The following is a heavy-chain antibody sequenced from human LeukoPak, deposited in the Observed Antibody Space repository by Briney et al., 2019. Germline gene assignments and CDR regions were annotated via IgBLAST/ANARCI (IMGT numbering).Heavy chain of an antibody. D-gene: IGHD3-16*01. V-gene: IGHV4-38-2*01. Sequence: SETLSLTCAVSGYSLSSGYYWGWIRQPPGKGLEWIGSIYHSGSTYYNPSLKSRVTISVDTSKNQFSLKLSSVTAADTAVYYCASPGDLDAFDIWGQGTMVTVSS. CDR2: IYHSGST. CDR1: GYSLSSGYY. J-gene: IGHJ3*02. CDR3: ASPGDLDAFDI.